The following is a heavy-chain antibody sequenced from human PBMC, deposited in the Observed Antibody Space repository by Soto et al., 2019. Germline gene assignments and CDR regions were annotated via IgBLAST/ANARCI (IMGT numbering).Heavy chain of an antibody. CDR2: IDPSDSYT. CDR1: GYSFTSYW. CDR3: ARLNKRGYCSGGSCLSYYYYGMDV. D-gene: IGHD2-15*01. V-gene: IGHV5-10-1*01. J-gene: IGHJ6*02. Sequence: GESLKISCKGSGYSFTSYWIGWVRQMPGKGLEWMGRIDPSDSYTNYSPSFQGHVTISADKSISTAYLQWSSLKASDTAMYYCARLNKRGYCSGGSCLSYYYYGMDVWGQGTTVTVSS.